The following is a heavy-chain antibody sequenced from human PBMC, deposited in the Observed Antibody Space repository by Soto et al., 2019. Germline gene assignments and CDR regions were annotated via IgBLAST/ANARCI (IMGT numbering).Heavy chain of an antibody. J-gene: IGHJ6*02. CDR2: ISSSGYI. CDR3: ARDCSGGSCYPGMDV. CDR1: GFNFNIYT. Sequence: EVQLVESGGGLVKPVRSLRLSCAASGFNFNIYTINWFRQAPGKRLEWLSSISSSGYIFSTDSVRGRFTISRDNAKTSVYMNINSLRSEDTAVYFCARDCSGGSCYPGMDVWGQGTTVTVSS. V-gene: IGHV3-21*01. D-gene: IGHD2-15*01.